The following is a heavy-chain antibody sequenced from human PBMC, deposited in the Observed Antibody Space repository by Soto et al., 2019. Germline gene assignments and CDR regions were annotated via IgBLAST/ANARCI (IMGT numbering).Heavy chain of an antibody. V-gene: IGHV3-21*01. J-gene: IGHJ5*02. CDR3: ARDYRPGYCSGGSCATWFDP. D-gene: IGHD2-15*01. Sequence: GGSLRLSCAASGFTFSSYGMHWVRQAPGKGLEWVSSISGSSSDIYYADSVKGRFTISRDNAKNSLYLQMNSLRAEDTAVYYCARDYRPGYCSGGSCATWFDPWGQGTLVTVSS. CDR2: ISGSSSDI. CDR1: GFTFSSYG.